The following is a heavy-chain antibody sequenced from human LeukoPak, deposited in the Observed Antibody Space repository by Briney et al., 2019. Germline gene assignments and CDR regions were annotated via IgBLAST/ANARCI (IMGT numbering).Heavy chain of an antibody. D-gene: IGHD3-10*02. V-gene: IGHV3-15*01. CDR1: GFTFTNAW. J-gene: IGHJ4*02. CDR3: TTLSYVGGY. Sequence: GGSLRLSCAASGFTFTNAWMSWVRQAPGKRLEWVGRSKSQTDGGTTDYAAPVKGRFTISRDDSKNTVYLQMNSLKTEDTAIYYCTTLSYVGGYWGQGTLVTVSS. CDR2: SKSQTDGGTT.